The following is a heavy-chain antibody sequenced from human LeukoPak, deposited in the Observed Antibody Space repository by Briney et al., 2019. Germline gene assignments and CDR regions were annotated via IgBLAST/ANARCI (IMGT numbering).Heavy chain of an antibody. D-gene: IGHD3-22*01. CDR1: GFTFSSYA. V-gene: IGHV3-23*01. CDR3: AKDLISDDSSGYPYYYYYYMDV. Sequence: GGSLRLSCAASGFTFSSYAMSWVRQALGKGLEWVSAISGSGGSTYYADSVKGRFTISRDNSKNTLYLQMNSLRAEDTAVYYCAKDLISDDSSGYPYYYYYYMDVWGKGTTVTVSS. J-gene: IGHJ6*03. CDR2: ISGSGGST.